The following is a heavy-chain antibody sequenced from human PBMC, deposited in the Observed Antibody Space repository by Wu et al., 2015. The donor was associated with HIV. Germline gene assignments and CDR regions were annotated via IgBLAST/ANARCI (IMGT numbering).Heavy chain of an antibody. J-gene: IGHJ4*02. CDR3: ARDRSTYSSGWQPIDY. D-gene: IGHD6-19*01. CDR1: VGPFSGYY. V-gene: IGHV4-34*01. CDR2: INHSGST. Sequence: QVQLQQWGAGLLKPSRPCPSPALSMVGPFSGYYWSWIRQPPGKGLEWIGEINHSGSTNYNPSLKSRVTISVDTSKNQFSLKLSSVTAADTAVYYCARDRSTYSSGWQPIDYWGQGTLVTVSS.